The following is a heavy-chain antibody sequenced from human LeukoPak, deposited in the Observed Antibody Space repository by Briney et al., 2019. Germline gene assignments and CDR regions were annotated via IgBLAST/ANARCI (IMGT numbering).Heavy chain of an antibody. J-gene: IGHJ1*01. Sequence: GGSLRLSCAASGFTFDDYAMHWVRQAPGKGLEWVSLISYDGRSTYYADSVRGRFTISRDNAKNSLYLQMNSLRAEDTAVYYCATGGAVRGYFQHWGQGTLVTVSS. CDR1: GFTFDDYA. V-gene: IGHV3-43*02. CDR2: ISYDGRST. D-gene: IGHD3-10*01. CDR3: ATGGAVRGYFQH.